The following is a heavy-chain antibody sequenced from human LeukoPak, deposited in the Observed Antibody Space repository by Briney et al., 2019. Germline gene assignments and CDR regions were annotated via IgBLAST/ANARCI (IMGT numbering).Heavy chain of an antibody. CDR1: GFTFSSYW. D-gene: IGHD2/OR15-2a*01. CDR3: ARDSSLSDRRWFDP. V-gene: IGHV3-7*01. CDR2: IKQDGSEK. Sequence: GGSLRLSCAASGFTFSSYWMSWVRQAPGKGLEWVANIKQDGSEKYYVDSVKGRFTITRDNAKNSLYLQMNSLRAEDTAVYYCARDSSLSDRRWFDPWGQGTLVTVSS. J-gene: IGHJ5*02.